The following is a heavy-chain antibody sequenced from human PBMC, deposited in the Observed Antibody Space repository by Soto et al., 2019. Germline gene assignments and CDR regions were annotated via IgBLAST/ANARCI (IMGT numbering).Heavy chain of an antibody. CDR2: IKGDGSRI. V-gene: IGHV3-74*01. D-gene: IGHD2-2*02. CDR1: GFTFSNYW. Sequence: EVQLVESGGGLVQPGGSLRLSCAASGFTFSNYWIHWVRQAPGKGLVWVSRIKGDGSRIDYADSVKGRFTISRDNAKNTVYVQMNSLGDADAAVYYCARGIPGYYGKDVWGQGTTVTVSS. J-gene: IGHJ6*01. CDR3: ARGIPGYYGKDV.